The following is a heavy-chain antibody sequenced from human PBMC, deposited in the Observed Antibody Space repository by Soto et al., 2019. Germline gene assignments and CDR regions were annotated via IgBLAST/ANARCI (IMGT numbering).Heavy chain of an antibody. J-gene: IGHJ4*02. CDR3: ARVNDFYCSSTSCQGAFDL. Sequence: SETLSLTCTVSNGPINYYYWSWIRQPPGKGLEWIGFIYSNGRATYNSSLVSRLTISVDTAKNQFSLRLDSLTAADTAVYYCARVNDFYCSSTSCQGAFDLWGQGNLVTVSS. CDR1: NGPINYYY. CDR2: IYSNGRA. V-gene: IGHV4-59*01. D-gene: IGHD2-2*01.